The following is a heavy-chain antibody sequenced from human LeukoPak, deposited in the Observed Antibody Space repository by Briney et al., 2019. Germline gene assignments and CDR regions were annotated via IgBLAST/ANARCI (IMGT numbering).Heavy chain of an antibody. CDR2: IYYSGST. V-gene: IGHV4-59*01. CDR1: GGSISSYY. J-gene: IGHJ2*01. D-gene: IGHD5-18*01. CDR3: ARSSRLWPHLGPWYFDL. Sequence: SETLSLTCTVSGGSISSYYWSWIRQPPGKGLEWIGYIYYSGSTNYNPSLKSRVTISVETSKNQFSLKLSSVTAADTAVYYCARSSRLWPHLGPWYFDLWGRGTLVTVSS.